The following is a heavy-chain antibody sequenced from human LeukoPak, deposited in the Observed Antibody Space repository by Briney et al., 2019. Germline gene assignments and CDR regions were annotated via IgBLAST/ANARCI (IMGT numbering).Heavy chain of an antibody. Sequence: SVTLSLTCTVSGGSISSRSYHWGWIRQPPGKGLEWIGEINHSGSTNYNPSLKSRVTISVDTSKNQFSLKLSSVTAADTAVYYCASRPITYYYDSSGYLVYWGQGTLVTVSS. V-gene: IGHV4-39*07. J-gene: IGHJ4*02. CDR1: GGSISSRSYH. D-gene: IGHD3-22*01. CDR2: INHSGST. CDR3: ASRPITYYYDSSGYLVY.